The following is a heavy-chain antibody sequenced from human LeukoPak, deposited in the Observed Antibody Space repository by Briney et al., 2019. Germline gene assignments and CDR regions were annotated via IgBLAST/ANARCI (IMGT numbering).Heavy chain of an antibody. Sequence: GGSLILSCAASGFTFSDYYTSWIRQAPGKGLEWVSYISGTSTYTNYADSVKGRFTISRDNAKNSLYLQMNSLRAEDTAVYYCARDISYCGGDCAPYYFDYWGQGTLVTVSS. V-gene: IGHV3-11*05. J-gene: IGHJ4*02. CDR1: GFTFSDYY. CDR3: ARDISYCGGDCAPYYFDY. D-gene: IGHD2-21*02. CDR2: ISGTSTYT.